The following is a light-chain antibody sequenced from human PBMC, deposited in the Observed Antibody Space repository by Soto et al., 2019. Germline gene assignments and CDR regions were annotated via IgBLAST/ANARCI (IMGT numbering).Light chain of an antibody. V-gene: IGKV3-20*01. CDR2: GAS. CDR1: QSIGRGS. J-gene: IGKJ1*01. Sequence: EIGLTQSPGTLSLSPGERAALSCRASQSIGRGSVAWYKQRPGQAPRLLVYGASSRATGVPDRFSGSGSGTDVTLTISRLEPEDCAVYYWQEYDDSPPWTVGQGTKVEIK. CDR3: QEYDDSPPWT.